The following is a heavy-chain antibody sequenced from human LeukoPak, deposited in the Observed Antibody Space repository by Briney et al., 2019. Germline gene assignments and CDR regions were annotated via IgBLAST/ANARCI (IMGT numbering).Heavy chain of an antibody. Sequence: VASVKVSCKASGGTFSSYAISWVRQAPGQGLEWMGGIIPIFGTANYAQKFQGRVTITTDESTSTAYMELSSLRSEDTAVYYCAREPAAGHLDYWGQGTLVTVSS. D-gene: IGHD6-13*01. V-gene: IGHV1-69*05. CDR1: GGTFSSYA. CDR2: IIPIFGTA. CDR3: AREPAAGHLDY. J-gene: IGHJ4*02.